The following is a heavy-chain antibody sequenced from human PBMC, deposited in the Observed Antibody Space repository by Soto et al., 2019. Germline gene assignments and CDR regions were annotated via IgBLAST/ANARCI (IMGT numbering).Heavy chain of an antibody. D-gene: IGHD6-19*01. CDR1: GYTFVNYA. CDR3: ARDWTYASGWYNKTTYTLDV. V-gene: IGHV1-3*01. CDR2: ITVGNGNS. Sequence: GASVKVSCKASGYTFVNYAMHWVRQAPGQRLEWVGWITVGNGNSRYSENLRGRVAFTRDTSASTAYMELSSLRSEDTSVYYYARDWTYASGWYNKTTYTLDVWGQGTTVTVSS. J-gene: IGHJ6*02.